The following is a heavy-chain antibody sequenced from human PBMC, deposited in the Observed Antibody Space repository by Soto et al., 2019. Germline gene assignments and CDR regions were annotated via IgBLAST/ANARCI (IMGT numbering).Heavy chain of an antibody. CDR3: ARGIKYYASGDDAFDI. J-gene: IGHJ3*02. V-gene: IGHV1-8*01. CDR2: MNPNSGNT. D-gene: IGHD3-10*01. Sequence: QVQLVQSGAEVKKPGASVKVSCKASGYTFTSYDINWVRQATGQGLEWMGWMNPNSGNTGYAQKFQGRVTMTRNTSISTAYMELSSLRSEGTAVYYCARGIKYYASGDDAFDIWGQGTMVTVSS. CDR1: GYTFTSYD.